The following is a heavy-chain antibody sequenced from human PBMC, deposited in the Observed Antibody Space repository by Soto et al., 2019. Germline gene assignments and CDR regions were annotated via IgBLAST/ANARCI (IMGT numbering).Heavy chain of an antibody. V-gene: IGHV3-30*18. CDR3: AKDRPMIRTAIKGPFDI. Sequence: GGSLRLSCAASGFTFSSYGMHWVRQAPGKGLEWVAVISYDGSNKYYADSVKGRFTISRDNSKNTLYLQMNSLRAEDTAVYYCAKDRPMIRTAIKGPFDIWGRGTMVTVSS. J-gene: IGHJ3*02. D-gene: IGHD3-22*01. CDR1: GFTFSSYG. CDR2: ISYDGSNK.